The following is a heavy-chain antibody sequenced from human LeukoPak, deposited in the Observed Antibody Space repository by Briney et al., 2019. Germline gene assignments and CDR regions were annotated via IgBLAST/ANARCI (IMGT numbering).Heavy chain of an antibody. D-gene: IGHD1-26*01. Sequence: GGSLRLSCAASGFTFSSYGMHWVRQAPGKGLEWVAVISYDGSNKYYADSVKGRFTISRDNSKNTLYLQMNSLRAEDTAVYYCAKDLHSGRYYNYWGQGTLVTVSS. CDR2: ISYDGSNK. CDR1: GFTFSSYG. V-gene: IGHV3-30*18. J-gene: IGHJ4*02. CDR3: AKDLHSGRYYNY.